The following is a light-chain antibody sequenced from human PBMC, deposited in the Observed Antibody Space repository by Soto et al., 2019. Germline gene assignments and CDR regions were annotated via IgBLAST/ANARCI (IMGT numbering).Light chain of an antibody. Sequence: DRPIAQSPSTLYGSVGGRVTITCRASQTISSWLAWYQQKPGKAPKLLMFHASSLESGVPSRFSGSGSGTEFTLTIRGLQPDDFATYYCQQYTSYVYTFGQGTKVDI. CDR3: QQYTSYVYT. CDR1: QTISSW. CDR2: HAS. V-gene: IGKV1-5*01. J-gene: IGKJ2*01.